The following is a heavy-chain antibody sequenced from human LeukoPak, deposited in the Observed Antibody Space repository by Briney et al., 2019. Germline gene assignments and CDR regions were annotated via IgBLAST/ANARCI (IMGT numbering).Heavy chain of an antibody. J-gene: IGHJ5*02. CDR2: ISAYNGNT. CDR1: GYTFTSYG. V-gene: IGHV1-18*01. D-gene: IGHD3-16*02. CDR3: ARKSFTFRGVIVTGENWFDP. Sequence: ASVKVSCKASGYTFTSYGISWVRQAPGQGLEWMGWISAYNGNTNYAQKLQGRVTMTTDTSTSTAYMELRSLRSDDTAVYYCARKSFTFRGVIVTGENWFDPWGQGTLVTVSS.